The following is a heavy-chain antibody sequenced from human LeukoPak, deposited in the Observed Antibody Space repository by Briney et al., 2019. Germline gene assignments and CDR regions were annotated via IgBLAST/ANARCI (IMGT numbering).Heavy chain of an antibody. CDR1: GGSVNSNTYY. V-gene: IGHV4-61*01. CDR3: AWMVRFGEVTGYYYGMDV. Sequence: SETLSLTCTVSGGSVNSNTYYWTWIRQPPGTGLEWIGHMYYSGHVDYNPSLKSRLTMSLDTSKNQFSLKLDSVSAADTAVYYCAWMVRFGEVTGYYYGMDVWGRGTTVIVSS. J-gene: IGHJ6*04. CDR2: MYYSGHV. D-gene: IGHD3-10*01.